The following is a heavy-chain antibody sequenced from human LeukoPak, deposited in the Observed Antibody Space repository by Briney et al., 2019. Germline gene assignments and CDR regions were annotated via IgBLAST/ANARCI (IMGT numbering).Heavy chain of an antibody. V-gene: IGHV5-51*01. Sequence: GESLKISCKASGYRFSNYWIGWVRQMPGKGLEWMGIIYPGDSDTRYSPSFQGQVTISADKSISTAYLQWSSLKASDTAMYYCARLVGNWNFDYWGQGTLVTVSS. D-gene: IGHD2-15*01. CDR1: GYRFSNYW. CDR2: IYPGDSDT. CDR3: ARLVGNWNFDY. J-gene: IGHJ4*02.